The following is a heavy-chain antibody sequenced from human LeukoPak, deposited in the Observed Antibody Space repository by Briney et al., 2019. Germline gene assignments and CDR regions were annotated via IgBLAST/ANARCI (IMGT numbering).Heavy chain of an antibody. CDR1: GFTFSSYS. CDR3: ARDTSYRELAVVALYYCDY. J-gene: IGHJ4*02. V-gene: IGHV3-48*01. D-gene: IGHD6-19*01. CDR2: ISSSSSTI. Sequence: GGSLRLSCAASGFTFSSYSMNWVRQAPGKGLEWVSYISSSSSTIYYADSVKGRFTISRDNAKNSLYLQMNSLRAEDTAVYYCARDTSYRELAVVALYYCDYGGQGTLVTVSS.